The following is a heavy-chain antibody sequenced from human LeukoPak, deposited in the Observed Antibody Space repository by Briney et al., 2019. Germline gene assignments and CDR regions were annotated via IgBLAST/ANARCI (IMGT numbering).Heavy chain of an antibody. CDR2: ISSSGSTI. CDR1: GFTFSDYY. CDR3: ARVKFNIRSYGMDV. V-gene: IGHV3-11*01. Sequence: PGGSLRLSCAASGFTFSDYYMSWIRQAPGKGLERVSYISSSGSTIYYADSVKGRFTISRDNAKNSLYLQMNSLRAEDTAVYYCARVKFNIRSYGMDVWGQGTTVTVSS. J-gene: IGHJ6*02.